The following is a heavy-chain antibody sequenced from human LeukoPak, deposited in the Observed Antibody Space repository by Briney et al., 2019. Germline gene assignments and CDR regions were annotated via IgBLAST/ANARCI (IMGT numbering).Heavy chain of an antibody. CDR2: ISASGGST. J-gene: IGHJ4*02. CDR1: GFTFRSHD. Sequence: GGSLRLSCAASGFTFRSHDMSWVRQAPGKGLEWVSGISASGGSTFYADSVKGRFTISRDNSKNTLYLQMNSLRAEDTAVYYCAKGYCSSTSCSRGHFDYWGQGALVTVFS. V-gene: IGHV3-23*01. CDR3: AKGYCSSTSCSRGHFDY. D-gene: IGHD2-2*01.